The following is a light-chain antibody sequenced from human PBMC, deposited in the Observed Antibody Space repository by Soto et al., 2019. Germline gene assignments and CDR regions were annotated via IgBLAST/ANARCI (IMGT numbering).Light chain of an antibody. CDR1: SSDIGDYNY. Sequence: QSVLTQPASVSGSPGQSITISCTGTSSDIGDYNYVSWYQQHPGKAPKLLIYAVSNRPSGVSNRFSGSKSGNTASLTISGLQAEDAADYYCSSYTSSSTSGVFGGGTKLTVL. CDR2: AVS. CDR3: SSYTSSSTSGV. J-gene: IGLJ2*01. V-gene: IGLV2-14*01.